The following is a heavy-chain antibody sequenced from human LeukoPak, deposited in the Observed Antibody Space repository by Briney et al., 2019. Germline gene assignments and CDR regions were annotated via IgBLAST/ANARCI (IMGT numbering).Heavy chain of an antibody. J-gene: IGHJ4*02. CDR1: GFTFSSYW. D-gene: IGHD6-6*01. CDR3: AKRGPIYSSSPGSYFDY. CDR2: ISGSDDGT. V-gene: IGHV3-23*01. Sequence: PGGSLRLSCAASGFTFSSYWMTWVRQAPGKGLEWVSSISGSDDGTYYADSVKGRFTISRDNSKNTLYLQMNSLRAEDTAVYYCAKRGPIYSSSPGSYFDYWGQGTLVTVSS.